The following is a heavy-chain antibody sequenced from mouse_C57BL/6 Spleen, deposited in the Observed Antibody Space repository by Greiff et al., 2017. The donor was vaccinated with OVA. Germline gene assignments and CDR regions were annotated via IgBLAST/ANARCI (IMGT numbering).Heavy chain of an antibody. V-gene: IGHV1-26*01. CDR1: GYTFTDYY. Sequence: EVKLQQSGPELVKPGASVKISCKASGYTFTDYYMNWVKQSHGKSLEWIGDINPNNGGTSYNQKFKGKATLTVDKSSSTAYMELRSLTSEDSAVYYCAREGGFSTTVVAIDCWGQGTTLTVSS. J-gene: IGHJ2*01. D-gene: IGHD1-1*01. CDR2: INPNNGGT. CDR3: AREGGFSTTVVAIDC.